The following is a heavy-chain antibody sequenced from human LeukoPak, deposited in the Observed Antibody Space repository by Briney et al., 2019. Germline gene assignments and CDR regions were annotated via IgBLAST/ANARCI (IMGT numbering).Heavy chain of an antibody. CDR1: GGSFSGYY. CDR3: ARGGVRFWSGPYY. V-gene: IGHV4-34*01. Sequence: KSSETLSLTCAVYGGSFSGYYWSWIRQPPGKGLEWIGEINHSGSTNYNPSLKSRVTISVDTSKNQFSLKLSSVTAADTAVYYCARGGVRFWSGPYYWGQGTLVTVSS. J-gene: IGHJ4*02. CDR2: INHSGST. D-gene: IGHD3-3*01.